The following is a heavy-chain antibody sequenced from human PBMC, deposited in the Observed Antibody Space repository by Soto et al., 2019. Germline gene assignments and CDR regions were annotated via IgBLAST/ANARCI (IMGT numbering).Heavy chain of an antibody. J-gene: IGHJ4*02. Sequence: QVQLVQSGAEVKKPGASVKVSCKASGYTFTSYGISWVRQAPGQGLEWMGWISAYNGNTNYAQKLQGRVTMTTDTTPSTAYMELRGLRSDDTAVYYCAGDKGDGSGSYYGYWGQGTLVTVSS. D-gene: IGHD3-10*01. CDR3: AGDKGDGSGSYYGY. CDR1: GYTFTSYG. CDR2: ISAYNGNT. V-gene: IGHV1-18*01.